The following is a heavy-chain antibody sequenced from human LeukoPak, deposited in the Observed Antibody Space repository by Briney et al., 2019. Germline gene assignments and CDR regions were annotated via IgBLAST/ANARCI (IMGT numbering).Heavy chain of an antibody. Sequence: SETLSLTCTVSGGSISSDDYYWSWIRQHPGKGLEWIGYIYYSGSTYYNPSLKSRVIISVDTSKNQFSLKLSSVTAADTAVYYCARSDYAGTEGAFDIWGQGTMVTVSS. CDR1: GGSISSDDYY. D-gene: IGHD1-14*01. J-gene: IGHJ3*02. V-gene: IGHV4-31*03. CDR2: IYYSGST. CDR3: ARSDYAGTEGAFDI.